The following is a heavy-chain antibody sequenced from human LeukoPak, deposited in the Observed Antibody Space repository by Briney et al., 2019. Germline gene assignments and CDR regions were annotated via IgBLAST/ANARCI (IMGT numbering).Heavy chain of an antibody. Sequence: GGSLRLSCVASGFTVSSTYMTWVRQAPGKGLEWVSVLYSGGGPHYADSVRGRFTISRDSSKSTLYLQMNNLKTEDTAVYYCATSSGWYEQFDYWGQGTLVTVSS. J-gene: IGHJ4*02. CDR2: LYSGGGP. CDR3: ATSSGWYEQFDY. V-gene: IGHV3-53*01. CDR1: GFTVSSTY. D-gene: IGHD6-19*01.